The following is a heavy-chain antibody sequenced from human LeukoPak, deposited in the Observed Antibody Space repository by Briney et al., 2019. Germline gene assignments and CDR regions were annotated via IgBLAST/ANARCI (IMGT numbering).Heavy chain of an antibody. V-gene: IGHV3-23*01. CDR2: ISGNYGSR. D-gene: IGHD3-10*01. J-gene: IGHJ5*02. CDR1: GCTFSSYA. Sequence: GGTLRLSCTASGCTFSSYAMSWGRQAQGQGMERDSAISGNYGSRYYADSVKGRFAISRDNTNNTQYSQMISLRTADTAVDYCLKGLLWFGELPQSLSWFDPWRKGNLVTVFS. CDR3: LKGLLWFGELPQSLSWFDP.